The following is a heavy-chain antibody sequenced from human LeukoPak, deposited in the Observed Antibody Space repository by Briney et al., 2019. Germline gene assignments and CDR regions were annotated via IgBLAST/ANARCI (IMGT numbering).Heavy chain of an antibody. V-gene: IGHV4-59*01. CDR3: ARVGYCSSTNCYTGYYYMDV. CDR1: GGSISSYY. D-gene: IGHD2-2*02. CDR2: IYYSGST. Sequence: PSETLSLTCTVSGGSISSYYWSWIRQPPGKGLEWIGYIYYSGSTNYNPSLKSRVTISVDTSKNQFSLKLSSVTAADTAVYYCARVGYCSSTNCYTGYYYMDVWGKGTTVTVSS. J-gene: IGHJ6*03.